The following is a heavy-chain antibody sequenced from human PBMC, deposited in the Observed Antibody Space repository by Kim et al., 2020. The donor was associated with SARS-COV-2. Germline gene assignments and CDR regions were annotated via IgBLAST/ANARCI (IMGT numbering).Heavy chain of an antibody. CDR3: ARERPRAAFDY. V-gene: IGHV3-33*01. Sequence: GGSLRLSCAASEFTFSDYHIHWVRQAPGKGLEWVALIWTDGSNGHYAESVKGRFIISRDNSNNTVSLQMNSLRVEDTGLYYCARERPRAAFDYCGQGTLVTVSS. D-gene: IGHD1-1*01. CDR1: EFTFSDYH. CDR2: IWTDGSNG. J-gene: IGHJ4*02.